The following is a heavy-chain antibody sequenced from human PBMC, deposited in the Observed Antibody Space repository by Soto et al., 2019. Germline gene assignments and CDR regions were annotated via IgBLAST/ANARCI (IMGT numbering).Heavy chain of an antibody. CDR2: IIPIFSSR. V-gene: IGHV1-69*01. Sequence: QVQLVQSGAEVKKPGSSVKVSCKTSRDTFNKYAFNWVRQAPGQGLEWMGWIIPIFSSRNYAEKFQGRVTITADDSTSTAYMELRSLSFEDTAVYDCARGETYLGVWGQGTTVTVSS. J-gene: IGHJ6*02. D-gene: IGHD3-16*01. CDR3: ARGETYLGV. CDR1: RDTFNKYA.